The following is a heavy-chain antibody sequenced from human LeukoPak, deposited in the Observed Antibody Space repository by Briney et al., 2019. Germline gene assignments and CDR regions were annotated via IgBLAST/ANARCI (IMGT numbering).Heavy chain of an antibody. CDR1: GFTFSRYA. CDR3: ARAWAADGNPNWFDP. V-gene: IGHV3-33*01. J-gene: IGHJ5*02. Sequence: PGGSLRLSCAASGFTFSRYAMHWVRQAPGKGLEWVAVIWHDGGEKHYEDSVKGRFTISRDNSKNVLDLKMDGLSAEDTALYYCARAWAADGNPNWFDPWGQGTLVTVSS. CDR2: IWHDGGEK. D-gene: IGHD6-13*01.